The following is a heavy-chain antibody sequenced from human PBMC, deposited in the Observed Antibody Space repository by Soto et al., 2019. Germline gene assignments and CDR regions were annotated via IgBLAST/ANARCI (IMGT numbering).Heavy chain of an antibody. D-gene: IGHD2-2*01. CDR1: GFTFSSYG. Sequence: GGSLRLSCAPSGFTFSSYGMHWVRQAPGKGLEWVAVIWYDGSKKYYADSVKGRFTISRDNSKNTLSLQMSSLRAEDTAVYYCARESGYCTSTSCTTYYYYGMDVWGQGTTVTVSS. V-gene: IGHV3-33*01. CDR2: IWYDGSKK. CDR3: ARESGYCTSTSCTTYYYYGMDV. J-gene: IGHJ6*02.